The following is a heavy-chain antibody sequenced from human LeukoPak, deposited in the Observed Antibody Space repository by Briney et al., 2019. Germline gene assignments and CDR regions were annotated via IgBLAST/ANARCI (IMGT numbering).Heavy chain of an antibody. D-gene: IGHD5-24*01. V-gene: IGHV4-59*01. CDR2: ISYIGNT. J-gene: IGHJ4*02. CDR3: TRDRRDGYNYVDL. Sequence: SETLSLTCTVSGGSINNYYWSWIRQPPGKGLEWIGYISYIGNTDYNPSLKSRVTISVDTSKNQFSLKLNSLTPADTAIYYCTRDRRDGYNYVDLGGQGTMVTVSS. CDR1: GGSINNYY.